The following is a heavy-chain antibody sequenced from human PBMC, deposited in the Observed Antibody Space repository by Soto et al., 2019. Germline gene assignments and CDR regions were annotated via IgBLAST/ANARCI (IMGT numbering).Heavy chain of an antibody. D-gene: IGHD2-2*01. CDR2: IIPIFGTA. CDR3: ARARDIVLVPADLGYGMDV. Sequence: QVQLVQSGAEVKKPGSSVKVSCKASGGTFSSYAISWVRQAPGQGLEWMGGIIPIFGTANYAQKFQGRVTITADESTSTAYMELSSLRSEDTAVYYCARARDIVLVPADLGYGMDVWGQGTTVTVSS. CDR1: GGTFSSYA. V-gene: IGHV1-69*12. J-gene: IGHJ6*02.